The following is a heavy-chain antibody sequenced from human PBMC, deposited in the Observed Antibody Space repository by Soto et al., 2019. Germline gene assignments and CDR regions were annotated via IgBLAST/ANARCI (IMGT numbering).Heavy chain of an antibody. CDR1: GYNFNQYY. CDR3: ARGPGYSDVPRWDH. CDR2: INLSGGTT. J-gene: IGHJ4*02. Sequence: QVQLVQSGPEVRKPGASVRLSCATSGYNFNQYYIHWVRQAPGQGLEWMGIINLSGGTTEYAHKFRGRVTVTGDTATRTAYMGLSNLRSEDTAVYFCARGPGYSDVPRWDHWGQGTLITVS. V-gene: IGHV1-46*02. D-gene: IGHD4-17*01.